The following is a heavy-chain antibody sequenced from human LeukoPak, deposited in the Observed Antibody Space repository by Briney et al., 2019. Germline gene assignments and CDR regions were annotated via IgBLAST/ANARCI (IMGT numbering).Heavy chain of an antibody. Sequence: GGSLRLSCAASGFTFSRYDMHWVRQAPGKGLEYVSTINSDGDSTYYANSVKGRFTMSRDNSKNTLYLQMGSLRPEDMAVYYCARGYSNYFHYYYMDVWGKGTTVTVSS. CDR1: GFTFSRYD. V-gene: IGHV3-64*01. D-gene: IGHD4-11*01. CDR3: ARGYSNYFHYYYMDV. CDR2: INSDGDST. J-gene: IGHJ6*03.